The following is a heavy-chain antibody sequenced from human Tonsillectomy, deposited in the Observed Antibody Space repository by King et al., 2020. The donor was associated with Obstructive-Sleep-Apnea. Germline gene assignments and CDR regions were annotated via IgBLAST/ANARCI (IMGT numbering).Heavy chain of an antibody. CDR3: ANPPIYYYDSSGYYGLDAFDI. D-gene: IGHD3-22*01. CDR2: IRYDGSNK. Sequence: VQLVESGGGVVQPGGSLRLSCSASGFTFSSYGMHWVCQAPGKGLEWVAYIRYDGSNKYYADSVQGRFTISIDNSKNTLYLQMNSLRAEDTALYYCANPPIYYYDSSGYYGLDAFDIWGQGTMVPVSS. V-gene: IGHV3-30*02. CDR1: GFTFSSYG. J-gene: IGHJ3*02.